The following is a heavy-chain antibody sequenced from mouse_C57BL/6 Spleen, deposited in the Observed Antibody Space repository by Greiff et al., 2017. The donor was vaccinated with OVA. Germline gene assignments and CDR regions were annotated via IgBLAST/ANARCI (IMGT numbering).Heavy chain of an antibody. J-gene: IGHJ2*01. CDR3: ARCYGSSYVDY. Sequence: VQLQQSGPVLVKPGASVKMSCKASGYTFTDYYMNWVKQSHGKSLEWIGVINPYNGGTSYNQKFKGKATLTVDKSSSTAYMELNSLTSEDSAVYYCARCYGSSYVDYWGQGTTLTVSS. CDR2: INPYNGGT. CDR1: GYTFTDYY. V-gene: IGHV1-19*01. D-gene: IGHD1-1*01.